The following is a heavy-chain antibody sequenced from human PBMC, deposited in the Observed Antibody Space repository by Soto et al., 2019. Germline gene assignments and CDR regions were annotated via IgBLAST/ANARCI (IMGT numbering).Heavy chain of an antibody. CDR3: SRNLISARLTNYSLFYGMDI. Sequence: SVKVTCKDSGGTFSSYAISWGRQAPGQGLEWMGGIIPIFGTANYAQKFQGRVTITADESTSTAYMELSSLRSEDTAVYYCSRNLISARLTNYSLFYGMDIW. CDR2: IIPIFGTA. CDR1: GGTFSSYA. D-gene: IGHD6-6*01. J-gene: IGHJ6*01. V-gene: IGHV1-69*13.